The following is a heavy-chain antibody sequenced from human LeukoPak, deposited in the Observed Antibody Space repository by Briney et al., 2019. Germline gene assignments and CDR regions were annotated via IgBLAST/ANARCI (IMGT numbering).Heavy chain of an antibody. J-gene: IGHJ4*02. CDR2: ISTDGSST. CDR3: ARDAFGVDKSPF. Sequence: PGGSLRLSCAASGFTFSSYWMHWVRQAPGKGLVWASRISTDGSSTSYADSVKGRFTISRDNAKNTLYLQMNSLRAEDTAVYYCARDAFGVDKSPFWGQGTLVTVSS. CDR1: GFTFSSYW. V-gene: IGHV3-74*01. D-gene: IGHD3-3*01.